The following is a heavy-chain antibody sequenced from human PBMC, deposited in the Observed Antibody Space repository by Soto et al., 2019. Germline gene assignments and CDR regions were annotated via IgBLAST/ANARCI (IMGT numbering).Heavy chain of an antibody. CDR3: GTVFEN. CDR1: GITFTNYW. J-gene: IGHJ4*02. V-gene: IGHV3-74*01. CDR2: VDSDGRGT. Sequence: VQLVESGGGSVQPGGSLRLSCVASGITFTNYWMHWVRQVPGKGLVWVARVDSDGRGTSYADFVKGRCTISRDNATNTLYLQIDRLLFEDTAMLYCGTVFENWGQGIPVTVSS.